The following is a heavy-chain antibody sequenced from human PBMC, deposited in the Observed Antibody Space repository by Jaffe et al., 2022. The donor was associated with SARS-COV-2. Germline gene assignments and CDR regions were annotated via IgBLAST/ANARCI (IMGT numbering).Heavy chain of an antibody. V-gene: IGHV3-11*01. Sequence: QVQLVESGGGLVKPGGSLRLSCAASAITFSDYYMSWIRQAPGKGLEWVSYISGSGNTIYYADSVKGRFTISRDNARKSLYLQMDSLRAEDTAVYYCARARRDYYHYMDVWGKGTTVTVSS. CDR1: AITFSDYY. CDR3: ARARRDYYHYMDV. CDR2: ISGSGNTI. J-gene: IGHJ6*03.